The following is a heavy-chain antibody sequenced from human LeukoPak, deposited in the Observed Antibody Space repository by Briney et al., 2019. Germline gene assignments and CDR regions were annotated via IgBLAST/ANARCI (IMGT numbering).Heavy chain of an antibody. CDR2: INPAGSST. V-gene: IGHV3-74*01. CDR1: GFTFSSDW. J-gene: IGHJ5*02. CDR3: ARGVRGSYGTDL. Sequence: GGSLRLSCAASGFTFSSDWMHWVRQAPGQGLVWVSRINPAGSSTNYADSVKGRFTISRDNDMNTLYLHLNSLRAEDTAVYYCARGVRGSYGTDLWGQGTLVTVSS. D-gene: IGHD1-26*01.